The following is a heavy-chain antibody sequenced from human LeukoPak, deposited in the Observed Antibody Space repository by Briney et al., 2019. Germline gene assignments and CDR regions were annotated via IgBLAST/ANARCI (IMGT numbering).Heavy chain of an antibody. CDR3: VREARERGGFDY. V-gene: IGHV3-7*01. J-gene: IGHJ4*02. D-gene: IGHD5-24*01. Sequence: GGSLRLSCEAPGFTFSSYWMSWVRQAPGKGLEWVANIKQDRSETYYVDSVKGRFTISRDNAKNSLYLQMNSLRVEDTAVYYCVREARERGGFDYWGQGALVTVSS. CDR1: GFTFSSYW. CDR2: IKQDRSET.